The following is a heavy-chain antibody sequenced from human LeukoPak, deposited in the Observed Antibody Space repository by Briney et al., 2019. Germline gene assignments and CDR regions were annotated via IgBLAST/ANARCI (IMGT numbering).Heavy chain of an antibody. J-gene: IGHJ4*02. Sequence: GGSLRLSCAASGFTFSDALLTWVRQAPGKGLEWVGLIKTKADGGTTDYAAPVKGRFTISRDDSKNTLYLQMNSLKTEDTAVYFCTTTLLVRGQGTLVTVSS. CDR2: IKTKADGGTT. V-gene: IGHV3-15*01. CDR3: TTTLLV. D-gene: IGHD3-3*02. CDR1: GFTFSDAL.